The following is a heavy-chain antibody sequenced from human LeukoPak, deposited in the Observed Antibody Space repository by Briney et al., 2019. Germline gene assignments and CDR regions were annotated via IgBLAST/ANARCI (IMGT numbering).Heavy chain of an antibody. CDR3: AKDERIVLMVYY. CDR1: RFTFSSYA. V-gene: IGHV3-23*01. Sequence: SGGSLRLSCAASRFTFSSYAMSWVRQAPGKGLEWVSAISGSGGSTYYADSVKGRFTISRDNSKNTLYLQMNSLRAEDTAVYYCAKDERIVLMVYYWGQGTLVTVSS. CDR2: ISGSGGST. J-gene: IGHJ4*02. D-gene: IGHD2-8*01.